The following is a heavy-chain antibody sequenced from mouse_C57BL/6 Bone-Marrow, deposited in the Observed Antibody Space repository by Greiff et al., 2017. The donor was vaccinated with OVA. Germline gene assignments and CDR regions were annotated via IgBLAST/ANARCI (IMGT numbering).Heavy chain of an antibody. CDR2: IDPENGDT. V-gene: IGHV14-4*01. J-gene: IGHJ2*01. CDR3: TTYRY. Sequence: VQLQQSGAELVRPGASVKLSCTASGFTFKDDYMHWVKQRPEQGLEWIGWIDPENGDTEYATKFQGKATITADTSSNTAYLQLSSLTSEDTAVYYCTTYRYWGQGTTLTVSA. CDR1: GFTFKDDY.